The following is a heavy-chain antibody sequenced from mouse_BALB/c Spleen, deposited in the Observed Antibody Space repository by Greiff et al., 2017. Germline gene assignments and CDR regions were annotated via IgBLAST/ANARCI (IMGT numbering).Heavy chain of an antibody. V-gene: IGHV3-2*02. D-gene: IGHD1-1*01. J-gene: IGHJ3*01. CDR2: ISYSGST. CDR1: GYSITSDYA. CDR3: ARNLYYGSSSWCAY. Sequence: EVQLVESGPGLVKPSQSLSLTCTVTGYSITSDYAWTLNRQFPGNKLVWMGYISYSGSTSYNPSLKSRISITRDTSKNQFFLQLNSVTTEDTATYYCARNLYYGSSSWCAYWGQGTLVTVSA.